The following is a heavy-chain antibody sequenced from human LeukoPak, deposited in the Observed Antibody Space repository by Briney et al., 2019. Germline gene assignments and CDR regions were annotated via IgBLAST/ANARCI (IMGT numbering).Heavy chain of an antibody. J-gene: IGHJ6*04. CDR1: GFPFNNYW. CDR3: AELGITMIGGV. V-gene: IGHV3-74*01. CDR2: INNDGSYT. D-gene: IGHD3-10*02. Sequence: GGPLRLSCAASGFPFNNYWMHWVRQAPGKGLVWVSRINNDGSYTNYADSVKGRFTISRDNAKNSLYLQMNSLRAEDTAVYYCAELGITMIGGVWGKGTTVTISS.